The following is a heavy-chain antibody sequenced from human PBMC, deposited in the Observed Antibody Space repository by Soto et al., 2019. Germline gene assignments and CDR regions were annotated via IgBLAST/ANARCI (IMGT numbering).Heavy chain of an antibody. V-gene: IGHV3-23*01. CDR3: AKDGSSRGGYYFDY. D-gene: IGHD6-6*01. CDR2: ISGSGSNT. Sequence: EVQLLESGGGLVQPGGSLRLSCAASGFTFSSYAMSWVRQAPGRGLEWVSAISGSGSNTYYADSVKGRFTISRDNSKNTLYLQMSSLRVEDTAVYYCAKDGSSRGGYYFDYWGQGTLVTVSS. CDR1: GFTFSSYA. J-gene: IGHJ4*02.